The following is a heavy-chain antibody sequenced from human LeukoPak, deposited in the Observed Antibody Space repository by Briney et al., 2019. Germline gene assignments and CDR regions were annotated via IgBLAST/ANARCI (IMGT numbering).Heavy chain of an antibody. CDR1: GFTFSTSW. V-gene: IGHV3-7*01. J-gene: IGHJ4*02. Sequence: GGSLRLSCAASGFTFSTSWMTWVRQAPGKGLEWVVNIKQDGSEKYYVDSVKGRFTISRDNAKNSLYLQMNSLRAEDTAVYYCARAMDYWGQGTLVTVSS. CDR3: ARAMDY. CDR2: IKQDGSEK.